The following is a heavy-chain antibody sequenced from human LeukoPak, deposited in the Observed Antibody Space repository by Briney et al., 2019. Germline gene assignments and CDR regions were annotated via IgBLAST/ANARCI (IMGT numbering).Heavy chain of an antibody. J-gene: IGHJ6*03. V-gene: IGHV4-4*07. CDR2: IYTSGST. CDR3: ASSPRIAPYMDV. CDR1: GGSISSYY. Sequence: SETLSLTCTVSGGSISSYYWSWIRQPAGKGLEWIGRIYTSGSTNYNPSLKSRVTMSVDTSKNQFSLKLSSVTAADTAVYYCASSPRIAPYMDVWGKGTTVTASS. D-gene: IGHD2-21*01.